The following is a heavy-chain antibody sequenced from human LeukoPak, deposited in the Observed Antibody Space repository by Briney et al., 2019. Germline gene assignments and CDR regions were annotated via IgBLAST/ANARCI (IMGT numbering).Heavy chain of an antibody. CDR1: GFTFSSYW. CDR2: IKQDGSEK. Sequence: GGSLRPSCAASGFTFSSYWMSWVRQAPGKGLEWVANIKQDGSEKYYVDSVKGRFTISRDNAKNSLYLQMNSLRAEDTAVYYCARRRYSGSSQHFDYWGQGTLVTVSS. D-gene: IGHD1-26*01. J-gene: IGHJ4*02. CDR3: ARRRYSGSSQHFDY. V-gene: IGHV3-7*01.